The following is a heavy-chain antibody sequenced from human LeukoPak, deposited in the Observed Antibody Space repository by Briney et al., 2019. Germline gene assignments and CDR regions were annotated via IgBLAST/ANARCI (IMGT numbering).Heavy chain of an antibody. V-gene: IGHV4-31*02. CDR2: IYYSGST. CDR3: ARAMTTVTSWSPGEDV. J-gene: IGHJ6*02. D-gene: IGHD4-17*01. Sequence: RWIRQHPGKGLEWIGYIYYSGSTYYNPSLKSRVTISVDTSKNQFSLKLSSVTAADTAVYYCARAMTTVTSWSPGEDVWGQGTTVTVSS.